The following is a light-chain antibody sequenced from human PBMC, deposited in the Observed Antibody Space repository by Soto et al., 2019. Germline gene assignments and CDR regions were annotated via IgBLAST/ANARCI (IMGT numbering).Light chain of an antibody. CDR2: GVN. Sequence: QSALTQPASVSWSPGQSITISCTGTSSDVGSYNLVSWYQQHPGKAPKLMIYGVNKRPSGVSNRFSGSKSGNTASLTISGFQAEDEADYYCCSYAGISTFYVFGTGTKVTVL. V-gene: IGLV2-23*02. CDR1: SSDVGSYNL. CDR3: CSYAGISTFYV. J-gene: IGLJ1*01.